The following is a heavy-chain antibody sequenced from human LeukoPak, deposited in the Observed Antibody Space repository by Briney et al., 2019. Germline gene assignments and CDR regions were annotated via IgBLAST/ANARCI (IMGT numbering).Heavy chain of an antibody. CDR1: GFTFASYA. D-gene: IGHD5-24*01. J-gene: IGHJ4*02. Sequence: GGSLRLSCAASGFTFASYATHWIRQAPGKGLEWVSQISSSGAVTSYTDSLKGRFTISRDNAKKSLYLQMNDLRAEDTAVYYCARDASNYGEGFGYWGQGTLITVSS. CDR3: ARDASNYGEGFGY. V-gene: IGHV3-48*03. CDR2: ISSSGAVT.